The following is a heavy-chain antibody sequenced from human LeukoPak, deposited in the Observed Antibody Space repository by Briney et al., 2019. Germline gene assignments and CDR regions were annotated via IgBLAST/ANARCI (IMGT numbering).Heavy chain of an antibody. Sequence: GGSLRLSCAASGFTFSSYSMNWVRQAPGKGLEWVSSISSSSNHIYYADSVRGRFTISRDNAKNSLYLQMNSLRAEDTAVYYCARDRRVSGFDYWGQGTLVTVSS. CDR3: ARDRRVSGFDY. J-gene: IGHJ4*02. CDR2: ISSSSNHI. V-gene: IGHV3-21*04. CDR1: GFTFSSYS.